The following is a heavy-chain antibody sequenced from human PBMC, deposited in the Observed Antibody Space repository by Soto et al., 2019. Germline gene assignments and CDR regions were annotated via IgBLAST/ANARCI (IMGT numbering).Heavy chain of an antibody. CDR3: ARHQGDYGGAFDI. V-gene: IGHV4-34*01. CDR2: INHSGST. J-gene: IGHJ3*02. CDR1: GGSFSGYY. Sequence: SETLSLTCAVYGGSFSGYYWSWIRQPPGKGLEWIGEINHSGSTNYNPSLKSRVTISVDTSKNQISLKLTSVTAADTAVYFCARHQGDYGGAFDIWGQGTMVTVSS. D-gene: IGHD4-17*01.